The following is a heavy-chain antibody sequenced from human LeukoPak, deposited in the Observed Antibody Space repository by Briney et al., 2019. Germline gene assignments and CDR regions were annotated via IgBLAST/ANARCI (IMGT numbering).Heavy chain of an antibody. CDR1: GVSINSSDYY. Sequence: PSETLSLTCTVSGVSINSSDYYWGWIRQPPGKGLEWIGSIYYSGRTYYNPPLKSRVTISVDTSKNQFSLKLSSVTAADTAVYYCARHRTAINRYGPYDAFDIWGPGTMVTVSS. CDR3: ARHRTAINRYGPYDAFDI. V-gene: IGHV4-39*01. D-gene: IGHD4-17*01. J-gene: IGHJ3*02. CDR2: IYYSGRT.